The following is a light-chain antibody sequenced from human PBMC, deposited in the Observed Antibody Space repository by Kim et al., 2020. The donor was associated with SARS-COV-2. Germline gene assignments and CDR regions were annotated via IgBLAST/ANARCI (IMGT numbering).Light chain of an antibody. Sequence: APGERAPLSCRASQTISTYLAWYQHKPGQPPRLLIHDASHRATGIPARFSGSGSGTDFTLTINYLEPEDFAVYYCQHRYTVPPLTFGGGTKVDIK. CDR3: QHRYTVPPLT. V-gene: IGKV3-11*01. CDR2: DAS. CDR1: QTISTY. J-gene: IGKJ4*01.